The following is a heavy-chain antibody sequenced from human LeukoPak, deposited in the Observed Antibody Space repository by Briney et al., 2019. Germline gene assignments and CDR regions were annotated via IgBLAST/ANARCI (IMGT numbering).Heavy chain of an antibody. D-gene: IGHD6-19*01. Sequence: PGRSLRLSCAASGFTFSSYGMHWVRQAPGKGLEWVAVISYDGSNKYYADSVKGRFTISKDTSKNTLYLQMNSLRAEDTAVYYCAKEEWLGKMNYFDHWGQGTLVTVSS. V-gene: IGHV3-30*18. J-gene: IGHJ4*02. CDR3: AKEEWLGKMNYFDH. CDR2: ISYDGSNK. CDR1: GFTFSSYG.